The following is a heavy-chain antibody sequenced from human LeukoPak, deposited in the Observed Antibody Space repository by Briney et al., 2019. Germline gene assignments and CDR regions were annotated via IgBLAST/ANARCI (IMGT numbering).Heavy chain of an antibody. D-gene: IGHD3-22*01. CDR2: INSDGSST. J-gene: IGHJ4*02. CDR1: GFTFSSYW. CDR3: AREPRPITMIVVAPTDY. V-gene: IGHV3-74*01. Sequence: PGGSLRLSCAASGFTFSSYWMHWVRQAPGKGLVWVSRINSDGSSTSYADSVKGRFTISRDNAKNTLYLQMNSLRAEDTAVYYCAREPRPITMIVVAPTDYWGQGTLVTVSS.